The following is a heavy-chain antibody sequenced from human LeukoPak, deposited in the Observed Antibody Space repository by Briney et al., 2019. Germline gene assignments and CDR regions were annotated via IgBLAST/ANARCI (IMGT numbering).Heavy chain of an antibody. Sequence: GGSLRLSCAASGFTFSSYEMNWVRQAPGKGLEWVSYISSSGSTIYYADSVKGRFTISRDNAKNTLYLQMNSLRAEDTAVYYCAKGHSSGYYCIDYWGQGTLVTVS. CDR1: GFTFSSYE. CDR3: AKGHSSGYYCIDY. D-gene: IGHD3-22*01. CDR2: ISSSGSTI. V-gene: IGHV3-48*03. J-gene: IGHJ4*02.